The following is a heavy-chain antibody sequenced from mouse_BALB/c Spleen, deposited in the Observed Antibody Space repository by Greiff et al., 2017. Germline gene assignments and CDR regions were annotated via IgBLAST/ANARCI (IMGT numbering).Heavy chain of an antibody. V-gene: IGHV1S81*02. D-gene: IGHD1-1*01. J-gene: IGHJ2*01. CDR2: INPSNGRT. CDR3: ARKGPYGSGFDD. CDR1: GYTFTSYW. Sequence: QVQLQQPGAELVKPGASVKLSCKASGYTFTSYWMHWVKQRPGQGLEWIGEINPSNGRTNYNEKFKSKATLTVDKSSSTAYMQLSSLTSEDSAVLCCARKGPYGSGFDDWGQGTTLTVAA.